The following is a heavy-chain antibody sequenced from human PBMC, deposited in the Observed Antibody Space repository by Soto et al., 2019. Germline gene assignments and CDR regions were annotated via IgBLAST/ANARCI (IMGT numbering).Heavy chain of an antibody. CDR1: GFTFSSYG. J-gene: IGHJ4*02. D-gene: IGHD4-17*01. CDR2: IWYDGSNK. Sequence: PGGSLRLSCAASGFTFSSYGMHWVRQAPGKGLEWVAVIWYDGSNKYYADSVKGRFTISRDNSKNTLYLQMNSLRAEDTAVYYCARDVSMHYGDYVRISGYFDYWGQGTLVTVSS. V-gene: IGHV3-33*01. CDR3: ARDVSMHYGDYVRISGYFDY.